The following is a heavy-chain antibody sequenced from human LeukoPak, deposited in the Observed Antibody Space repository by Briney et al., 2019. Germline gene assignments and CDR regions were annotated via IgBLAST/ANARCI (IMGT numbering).Heavy chain of an antibody. Sequence: TGGSLRLSCAASGFTFSSYGMHWVRQAPGKGLEWVAFIRKDGSDKYYADSVKGRFTISRDSSKNMVYLQMTSLRAEDTALYYCAKDSNWAFDYWGQGTLVSVSS. V-gene: IGHV3-30*02. D-gene: IGHD7-27*01. CDR2: IRKDGSDK. CDR1: GFTFSSYG. J-gene: IGHJ4*02. CDR3: AKDSNWAFDY.